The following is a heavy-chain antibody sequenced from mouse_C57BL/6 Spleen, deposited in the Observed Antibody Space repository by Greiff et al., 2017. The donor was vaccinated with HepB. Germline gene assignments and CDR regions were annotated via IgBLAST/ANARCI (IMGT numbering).Heavy chain of an antibody. J-gene: IGHJ1*03. CDR1: GFTFSSYA. D-gene: IGHD1-1*01. Sequence: EVQLKESGGGLVKPGGSLKLSCAASGFTFSSYAMSWVRQTPEKRLEWVATISDGGSYTYYPDNVKGRFTISRDNAKNNLYLQMSHLKSEDTAMYYCAREGSYGYFDVWGTGTTVTVSS. CDR2: ISDGGSYT. V-gene: IGHV5-4*01. CDR3: AREGSYGYFDV.